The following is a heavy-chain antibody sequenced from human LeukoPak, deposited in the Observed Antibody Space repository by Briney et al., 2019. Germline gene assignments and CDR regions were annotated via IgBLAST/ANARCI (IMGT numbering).Heavy chain of an antibody. CDR3: ATLNLSYSSSWNDDY. CDR2: ISAYNGNT. V-gene: IGHV1-18*01. Sequence: ASVKVSCKASGYTFTSYGISWVRQAPGQGLEWMGWISAYNGNTNYAQKLQGRVTMTTDTSTSTAYMELRSLRSDDTAVYYCATLNLSYSSSWNDDYWGQGTLVTVSS. CDR1: GYTFTSYG. J-gene: IGHJ4*02. D-gene: IGHD6-13*01.